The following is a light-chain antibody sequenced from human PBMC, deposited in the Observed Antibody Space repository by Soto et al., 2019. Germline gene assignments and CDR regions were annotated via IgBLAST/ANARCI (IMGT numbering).Light chain of an antibody. CDR2: DAT. V-gene: IGKV3-11*01. J-gene: IGKJ4*01. CDR3: QQRGT. CDR1: QTIITY. Sequence: EFVLTQSPATLSLSPGERATLSCRASQTIITYLAWYQQKPGQAPRLLIFDATKRVTGIPARFSGSGSGTDFTLTISILEPEDFAVYYCQQRGTFGGGTKVEIK.